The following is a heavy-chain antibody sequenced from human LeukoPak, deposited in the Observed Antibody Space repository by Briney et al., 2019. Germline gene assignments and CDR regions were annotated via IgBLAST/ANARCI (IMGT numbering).Heavy chain of an antibody. Sequence: GGSLRLSCAASGFTFNNYMINWVCQAPGKGLEWLSYISSDSGAIYYADSVQGRFTIFRDNAQKSLYLQMNSLRVEDTAVYYCVREVAYWGQGALVTVSS. J-gene: IGHJ4*02. V-gene: IGHV3-48*01. D-gene: IGHD5-12*01. CDR1: GFTFNNYM. CDR2: ISSDSGAI. CDR3: VREVAY.